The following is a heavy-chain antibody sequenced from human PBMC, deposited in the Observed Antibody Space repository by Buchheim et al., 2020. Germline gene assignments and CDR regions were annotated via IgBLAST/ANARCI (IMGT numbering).Heavy chain of an antibody. CDR1: GFTFTEYY. J-gene: IGHJ4*02. Sequence: QVQLVESGGGLVKPGGSLRLSCAAPGFTFTEYYVTWIRQAPGKGLEWISYISSTSTYTNYADSVKGRFTISRDNAKNSVSLQMNSLRAEDTAVYYCARGRISNDYWGQGTL. CDR3: ARGRISNDY. CDR2: ISSTSTYT. V-gene: IGHV3-11*05. D-gene: IGHD3-3*01.